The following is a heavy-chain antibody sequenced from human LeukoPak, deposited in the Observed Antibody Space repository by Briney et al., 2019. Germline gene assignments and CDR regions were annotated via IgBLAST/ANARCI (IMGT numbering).Heavy chain of an antibody. CDR3: AKDFGFVVTGTVDY. Sequence: GGSLRLSCAASGFTFSSYATSWVRQAPGEGLEWVSAISGSGGSTYYADSVKGRFTISRDNSKNTLYLQMNSLRAEDTAVYYCAKDFGFVVTGTVDYWGQGTLVTVSS. V-gene: IGHV3-23*01. J-gene: IGHJ4*02. D-gene: IGHD2-15*01. CDR1: GFTFSSYA. CDR2: ISGSGGST.